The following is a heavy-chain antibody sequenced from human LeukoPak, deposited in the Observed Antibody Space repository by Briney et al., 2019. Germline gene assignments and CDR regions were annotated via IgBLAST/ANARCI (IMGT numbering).Heavy chain of an antibody. J-gene: IGHJ4*02. CDR3: EPDCSSTACLFDY. V-gene: IGHV1-2*06. D-gene: IGHD2-2*01. CDR2: INPNSGGT. Sequence: ASVKVSCKASGYTFTDYWIHWVRQAPGQGLDWMGRINPNSGGTNYAQKFQGRVTMTRDTSISTAYMELSRLTSDDTAVFYCEPDCSSTACLFDYWGQGTLVTVSS. CDR1: GYTFTDYW.